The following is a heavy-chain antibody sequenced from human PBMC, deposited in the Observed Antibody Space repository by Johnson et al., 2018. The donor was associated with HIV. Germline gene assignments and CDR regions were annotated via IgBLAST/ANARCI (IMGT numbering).Heavy chain of an antibody. CDR1: GFTFSSYA. Sequence: QVQLVESGGGVVQPGRSLRLSCAASGFTFSSYAMHWVRQAPGKGLEWVAVISYDGSNKYYADSVKGRFTISRDNSKNKLYLQMNSLKTEDTAVYYCTTDHESVSYPSTMVRWDDACDIWGQGTMVTVSS. J-gene: IGHJ3*02. V-gene: IGHV3-30*04. CDR3: TTDHESVSYPSTMVRWDDACDI. D-gene: IGHD4/OR15-4a*01. CDR2: ISYDGSNK.